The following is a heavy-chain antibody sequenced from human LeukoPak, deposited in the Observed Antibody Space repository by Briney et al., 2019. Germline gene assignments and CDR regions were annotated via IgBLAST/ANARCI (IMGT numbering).Heavy chain of an antibody. CDR2: INSNGGTT. CDR1: GFTFSGYV. J-gene: IGHJ5*02. V-gene: IGHV3-64D*09. CDR3: VNLLHGDVDYGP. D-gene: IGHD4-17*01. Sequence: GGSLRLSCSASGFTFSGYVMHWVRQAPGKGLEYVSAINSNGGTTYYADSVKGRFTISRDNSNNTLYLQMSSLRAEDTAVYYCVNLLHGDVDYGPWGQGTLVTVSS.